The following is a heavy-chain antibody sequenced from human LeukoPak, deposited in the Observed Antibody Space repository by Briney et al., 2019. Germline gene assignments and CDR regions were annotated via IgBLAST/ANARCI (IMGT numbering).Heavy chain of an antibody. CDR2: ISSRSTTI. J-gene: IGHJ4*02. CDR1: GFTFSSYS. Sequence: GGSLRLSCAASGFTFSSYSMNWVRQAPGKGLEWVSYISSRSTTIYYADSVKGRFTISRDNVKNSLYLQMNSLRAEDTAVYYCARDPPYSSSLWVFDYWGQGTLVTVSS. V-gene: IGHV3-48*01. CDR3: ARDPPYSSSLWVFDY. D-gene: IGHD6-6*01.